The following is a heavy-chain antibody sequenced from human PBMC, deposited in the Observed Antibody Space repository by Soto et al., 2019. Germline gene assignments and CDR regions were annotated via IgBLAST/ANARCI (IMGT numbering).Heavy chain of an antibody. CDR3: YGGYTYGRT. V-gene: IGHV4-39*01. CDR2: IYNSGST. J-gene: IGHJ5*02. CDR1: GTSISSTGSY. D-gene: IGHD5-18*01. Sequence: QLQLQESGPGLVRPSETLSLTCTVSGTSISSTGSYWGWIRQPPGKGLEWIGSIYNSGSTYYNPSLRSRLTLSGDTSKNQFSLKLSSVTAADTAVFYCYGGYTYGRTWGQGTLVTVSS.